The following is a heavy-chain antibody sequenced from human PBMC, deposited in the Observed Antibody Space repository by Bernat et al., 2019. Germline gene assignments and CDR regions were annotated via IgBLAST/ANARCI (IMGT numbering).Heavy chain of an antibody. CDR1: GFTFSSYG. D-gene: IGHD5-24*01. Sequence: QVQLVESGGGVVQPGRSLRLSCAASGFTFSSYGMHWVRRAPGKGLEWVAVIWYDGSNKYYADSVKGRFTISRDNSKNTLYLQMNSLRAEDTAVDYCAREDGYNLSSFDYWGQGTLVTVSS. V-gene: IGHV3-33*01. J-gene: IGHJ4*02. CDR2: IWYDGSNK. CDR3: AREDGYNLSSFDY.